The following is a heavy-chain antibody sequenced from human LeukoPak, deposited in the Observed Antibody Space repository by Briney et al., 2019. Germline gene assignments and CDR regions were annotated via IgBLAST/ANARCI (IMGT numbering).Heavy chain of an antibody. CDR2: IVGSDDDT. J-gene: IGHJ6*02. D-gene: IGHD6-25*01. V-gene: IGHV3-23*01. Sequence: PGGSLRLSCAASGFTFSNYAMNWVRQAPGKGLEWVSVIVGSDDDTYYADSVKGRFTISRDNSTNTLFLQMNNLRVEDTAVYYCAKAQWAAAATSYYRLDVWGQGTTVTVSS. CDR1: GFTFSNYA. CDR3: AKAQWAAAATSYYRLDV.